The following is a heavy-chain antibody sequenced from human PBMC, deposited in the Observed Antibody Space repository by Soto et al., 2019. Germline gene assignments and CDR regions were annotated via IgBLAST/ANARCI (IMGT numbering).Heavy chain of an antibody. Sequence: EVQLMESGGGLVQPGGSLRLSCAASGFTFSSYAMSWVRQAPGKGLEWVSVITGSGSTTYYADSVKGRFTISRDNSKNTLYRQMNGLRAEDTAVYDCARRGGALGYWGQGTVVTVSS. CDR3: ARRGGALGY. CDR2: ITGSGSTT. V-gene: IGHV3-23*01. J-gene: IGHJ4*02. CDR1: GFTFSSYA. D-gene: IGHD3-16*01.